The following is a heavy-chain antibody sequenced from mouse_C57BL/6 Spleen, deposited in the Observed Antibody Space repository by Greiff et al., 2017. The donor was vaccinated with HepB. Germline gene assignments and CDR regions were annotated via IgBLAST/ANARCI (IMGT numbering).Heavy chain of an antibody. J-gene: IGHJ2*01. CDR2: INPNNGGT. CDR1: GYTFTDYN. D-gene: IGHD1-1*01. Sequence: EVQLQQSGPELVKPGASVKMSCKASGYTFTDYNMHWVKQSHGKSLEWIGYINPNNGGTSYNQKFKGKATLTVNKSSSTAYMELRSLTSEDSAVYYCARVDYYGSSYQVYYFDYWGQGTTLTVSS. V-gene: IGHV1-22*01. CDR3: ARVDYYGSSYQVYYFDY.